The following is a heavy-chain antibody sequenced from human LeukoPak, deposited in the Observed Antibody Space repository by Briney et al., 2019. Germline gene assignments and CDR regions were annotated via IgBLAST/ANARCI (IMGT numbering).Heavy chain of an antibody. D-gene: IGHD3-9*01. CDR2: ISSSSSYI. J-gene: IGHJ4*02. CDR3: ARDRNPYYDILTAV. V-gene: IGHV3-21*01. CDR1: GFTFSSYW. Sequence: PGGSLRLSCAASGFTFSSYWMSWVRQAPGKGLEWVSSISSSSSYIYYADSVKGRFTISRDNAKNSLYLQMNSLRAEDTAVYYCARDRNPYYDILTAVWGQGTLVTVSS.